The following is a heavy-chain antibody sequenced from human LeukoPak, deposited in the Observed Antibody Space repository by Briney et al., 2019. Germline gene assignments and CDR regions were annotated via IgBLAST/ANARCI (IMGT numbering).Heavy chain of an antibody. V-gene: IGHV4-39*01. D-gene: IGHD2-2*01. CDR1: GGSISSSSYY. CDR2: IYYCGST. CDR3: ARHCSSTSCYFLSDAFDI. J-gene: IGHJ3*02. Sequence: PSETLSLTCTVSGGSISSSSYYWGWIRQPPGKGLEWIGGIYYCGSTYYNPSLKSRVTISVDTSKNQFSLKLSSVTAADTAVYYCARHCSSTSCYFLSDAFDIWGQGTMVTVSS.